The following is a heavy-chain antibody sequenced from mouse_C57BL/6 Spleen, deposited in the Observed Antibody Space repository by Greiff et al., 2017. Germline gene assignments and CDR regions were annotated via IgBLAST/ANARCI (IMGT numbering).Heavy chain of an antibody. D-gene: IGHD1-1*01. CDR1: GFTFSSYG. V-gene: IGHV5-6*01. CDR3: ARQAITTVVAPLDY. CDR2: ISSGGSYT. J-gene: IGHJ4*01. Sequence: EVKVVESGGDLVKPGGSLKLSCAASGFTFSSYGMSWVRQTPDKRLEWVATISSGGSYTYYPDSVKGRFTISRDNAKNTLYLQMSSLKSEDTAMYYCARQAITTVVAPLDYWGQGTSVTVSS.